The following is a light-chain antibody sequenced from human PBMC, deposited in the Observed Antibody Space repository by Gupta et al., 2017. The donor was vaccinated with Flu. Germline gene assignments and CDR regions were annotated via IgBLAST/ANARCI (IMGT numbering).Light chain of an antibody. V-gene: IGLV2-14*01. J-gene: IGLJ3*02. CDR3: TSYTTSTTWV. CDR2: EVT. Sequence: QSALTQPASMSGSPGQSITISCTGTSSDIGNYNYVSWYQQHPGKTPKVMIYEVTYRPSGVSSRFSGSKSGNTASLTISGLQAEDEADYYCTSYTTSTTWVFGGGTKLTVL. CDR1: SSDIGNYNY.